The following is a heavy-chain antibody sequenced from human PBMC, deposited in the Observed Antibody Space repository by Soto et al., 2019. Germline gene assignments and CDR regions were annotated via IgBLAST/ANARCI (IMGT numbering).Heavy chain of an antibody. Sequence: QVQLVESGGGVVQPGRSLRLSCAASGFSFTDYTMHWVRQAPGEGLEWVAVILYDGNSNHYADSVKGRFTISRDTSKNTLWLQMHSLTAEDTAVYYCAGEPKIPAHDAFDIWGQGTMVAVSS. CDR3: AGEPKIPAHDAFDI. D-gene: IGHD2-2*01. CDR2: ILYDGNSN. CDR1: GFSFTDYT. V-gene: IGHV3-30-3*01. J-gene: IGHJ3*02.